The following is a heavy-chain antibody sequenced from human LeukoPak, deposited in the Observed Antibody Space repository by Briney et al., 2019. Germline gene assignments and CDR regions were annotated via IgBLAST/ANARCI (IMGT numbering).Heavy chain of an antibody. CDR2: ITSNSYI. CDR1: GGSFSGYY. D-gene: IGHD5-18*01. V-gene: IGHV3-69-1*01. CDR3: VAVDTAKGLGY. J-gene: IGHJ4*02. Sequence: KPSETLSLTCAVYGGSFSGYYWSWIRQPPGKGLEWVSSITSNSYIYYADSVRGRFTISRDNAKKSLFLQMNSLRAEDTAVYYCVAVDTAKGLGYWGQGTLVTVSS.